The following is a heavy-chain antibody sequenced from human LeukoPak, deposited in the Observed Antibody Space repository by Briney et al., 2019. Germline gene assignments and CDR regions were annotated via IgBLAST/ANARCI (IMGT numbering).Heavy chain of an antibody. CDR2: ISGDGGST. CDR3: AKDMTEDYGDYYYGMDV. V-gene: IGHV3-43*02. D-gene: IGHD4-17*01. CDR1: GFTFDDYA. Sequence: TGGSLRLSCAASGFTFDDYAMHWVRKAPGKGLEWVSLISGDGGSTYYADSVKGRFTISRDNSKNSLYLQMNSLRTEDTALYYCAKDMTEDYGDYYYGMDVWGQGTTVTVSS. J-gene: IGHJ6*02.